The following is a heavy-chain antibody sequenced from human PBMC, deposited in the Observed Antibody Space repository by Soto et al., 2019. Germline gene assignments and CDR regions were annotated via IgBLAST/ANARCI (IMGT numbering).Heavy chain of an antibody. J-gene: IGHJ4*02. CDR2: IYWDNDK. D-gene: IGHD2-15*01. V-gene: IGHV2-5*02. Sequence: QITLQESGPTLVTPTQTLTLTCTFSGFSIGTSGEAVGWIRQPPGKALEWLAIIYWDNDKLYSSSLRSRLTITKDNSRNQVVLTMTSVDPVDTATYYCAHRRRARPPNCSGGTCYGGFAYWGQGALVTVSS. CDR1: GFSIGTSGEA. CDR3: AHRRRARPPNCSGGTCYGGFAY.